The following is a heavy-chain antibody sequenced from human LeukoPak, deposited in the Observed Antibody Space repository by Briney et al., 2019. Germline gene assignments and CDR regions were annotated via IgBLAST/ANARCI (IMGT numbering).Heavy chain of an antibody. V-gene: IGHV4-31*03. J-gene: IGHJ5*02. CDR1: GGSISSGGYY. CDR2: IYYSGST. D-gene: IGHD5-12*01. Sequence: SQTLSLTCTVSGGSISSGGYYWSWIRQHPGKGLEWIGYIYYSGSTYYNPSLKSRVTISVDTSKNQFSLKLSSVTAADTAVYYCAIGTTFGYDVFGGYWFDPWGKGTLVTVSS. CDR3: AIGTTFGYDVFGGYWFDP.